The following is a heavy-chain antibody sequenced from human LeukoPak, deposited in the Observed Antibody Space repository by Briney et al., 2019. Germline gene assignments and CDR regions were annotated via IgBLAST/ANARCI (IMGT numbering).Heavy chain of an antibody. J-gene: IGHJ4*02. V-gene: IGHV4-59*01. CDR1: GGSISSYY. D-gene: IGHD3-10*01. Sequence: SETLSLTCTVSGGSISSYYWSWIRQPPGKGLEWIGYIYYSGSANYNPSLKSRVTISLDTSKNLFSLKLSSVTAADTAVYYCARSELLWFGGVNSGFDYWGQGTLVTVSS. CDR2: IYYSGSA. CDR3: ARSELLWFGGVNSGFDY.